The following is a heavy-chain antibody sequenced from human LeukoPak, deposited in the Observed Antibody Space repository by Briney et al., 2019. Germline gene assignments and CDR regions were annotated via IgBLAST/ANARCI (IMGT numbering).Heavy chain of an antibody. J-gene: IGHJ4*02. V-gene: IGHV3-9*01. CDR3: AKGRSYYYLDY. Sequence: GGSLRLSCAASGFTFSSYAMHWVRQAPGKGLEWVAGISWNGARIGYADSVKGRFTISRDNAKNSLSLQMNSLRPEDTALYYCAKGRSYYYLDYWGQGTLVTVSS. CDR1: GFTFSSYA. D-gene: IGHD1-26*01. CDR2: ISWNGARI.